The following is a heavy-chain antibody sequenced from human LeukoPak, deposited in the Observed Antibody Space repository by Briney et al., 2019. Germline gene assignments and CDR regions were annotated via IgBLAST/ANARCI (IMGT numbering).Heavy chain of an antibody. CDR1: GFSFSSYW. V-gene: IGHV3-7*01. J-gene: IGHJ6*03. CDR2: IKQGGTEK. CDR3: ARVRGDYYMDV. Sequence: PGGSLRLSCAASGFSFSSYWITWVRLAPGEGLEWVANIKQGGTEKDYVDSVKGRFTISRDNAKNLLYLQMNSLRAEDTAVYFCARVRGDYYMDVWGKGTTVTVSS. D-gene: IGHD3-16*01.